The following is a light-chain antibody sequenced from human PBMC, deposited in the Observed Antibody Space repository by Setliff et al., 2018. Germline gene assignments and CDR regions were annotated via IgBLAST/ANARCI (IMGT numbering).Light chain of an antibody. V-gene: IGLV1-44*01. CDR2: TNN. J-gene: IGLJ2*01. CDR3: AVWDDNLNGPV. Sequence: QSALTQPPSASGTPGQRVTISCSGSSSNIGSNAVNWYQQFPGTAPKLLIYTNNRRPSGVPDRFSGSKSGTSASLAISGLQSDDEADYYCAVWDDNLNGPVFGGGTKSPS. CDR1: SSNIGSNA.